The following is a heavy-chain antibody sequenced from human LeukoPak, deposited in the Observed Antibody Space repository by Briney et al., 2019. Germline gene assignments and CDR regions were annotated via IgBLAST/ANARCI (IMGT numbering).Heavy chain of an antibody. J-gene: IGHJ4*02. V-gene: IGHV3-11*04. D-gene: IGHD1-1*01. Sequence: GGSLRLSCAASGFTVSSNYMSWVRQAPGKGLEWVSYITSSGSTISYADSVKGRFTISRDNAKNSLYLQMNSLRAEDTAVYYCARELNWNLDYWGQGTLVTVSS. CDR3: ARELNWNLDY. CDR2: ITSSGSTI. CDR1: GFTVSSNY.